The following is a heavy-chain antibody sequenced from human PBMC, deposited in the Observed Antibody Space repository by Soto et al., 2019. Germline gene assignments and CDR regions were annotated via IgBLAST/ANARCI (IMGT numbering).Heavy chain of an antibody. D-gene: IGHD5-12*01. CDR1: GCTFSSYA. CDR2: ISYDGSNK. V-gene: IGHV3-30*04. J-gene: IGHJ6*02. Sequence: GGSLRLSCAASGCTFSSYAMHWVRQAPGKGLEWVAVISYDGSNKYYADSVKGRFTISRDNSKNTLYLQMNSLRAEDTAVYYCAKESRLSGYDSRGDYYYYGMDVWGQGTTVTVSS. CDR3: AKESRLSGYDSRGDYYYYGMDV.